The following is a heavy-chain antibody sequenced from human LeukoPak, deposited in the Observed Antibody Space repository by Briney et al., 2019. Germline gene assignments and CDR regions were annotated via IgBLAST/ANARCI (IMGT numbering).Heavy chain of an antibody. CDR1: GFTLNNAW. CDR2: KRETDGGTI. J-gene: IGHJ1*01. Sequence: PGGSLRLSCAASGFTLNNAWMSWVRQAPGKGLEWLGRKRETDGGTIDYAAPVKGGFTISRDDSRNTLYLQMDSLKIEDTAVYYCTTDRYYDNSELQFQHWGQGTLVTVSS. V-gene: IGHV3-15*01. CDR3: TTDRYYDNSELQFQH. D-gene: IGHD3-22*01.